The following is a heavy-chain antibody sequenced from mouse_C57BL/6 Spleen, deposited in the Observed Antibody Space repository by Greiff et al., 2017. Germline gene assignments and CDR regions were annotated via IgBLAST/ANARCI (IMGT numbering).Heavy chain of an antibody. CDR3: ARDYYGSQYYYAMDY. J-gene: IGHJ4*01. Sequence: VQLQESGPELVKPGASVKISCKASGYAFSSSWMNWVKQRPGKGLEWIGRIYPGDGDTNYNGKFKGKATLTADKSSSTAYMQLSSLTSEDSAVYFCARDYYGSQYYYAMDYWGQGTSVTVSS. CDR1: GYAFSSSW. CDR2: IYPGDGDT. V-gene: IGHV1-82*01. D-gene: IGHD1-1*01.